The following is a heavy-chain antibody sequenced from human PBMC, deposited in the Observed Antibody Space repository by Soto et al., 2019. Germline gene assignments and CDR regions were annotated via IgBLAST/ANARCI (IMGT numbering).Heavy chain of an antibody. D-gene: IGHD5-12*01. V-gene: IGHV3-23*01. J-gene: IGHJ6*02. Sequence: PGGSLRLSCVASGFTFSNYAMSWVRQAPGKGLEWVSVISDSGVSAYYADSVKGRFTVSRDSSKITLFLQMNSLRVEDTAVYYCAKGILANPGTFYYFYGMDVWGQGTTVTVS. CDR3: AKGILANPGTFYYFYGMDV. CDR2: ISDSGVSA. CDR1: GFTFSNYA.